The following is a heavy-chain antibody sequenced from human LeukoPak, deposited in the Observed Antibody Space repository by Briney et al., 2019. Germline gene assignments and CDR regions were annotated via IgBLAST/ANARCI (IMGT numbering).Heavy chain of an antibody. CDR2: ISGRGTRV. CDR1: GSDFSAYE. D-gene: IGHD6-13*01. V-gene: IGHV3-48*03. J-gene: IGHJ4*02. CDR3: AREIAAVGFDY. Sequence: GGSLRLSCAVSGSDFSAYEMNWVRQAPGKGLEWVSYISGRGTRVYYADSVKGRFTISRDNAKKSAYLQLNSLRAEDTAVYYCAREIAAVGFDYWGQGTLVTVSS.